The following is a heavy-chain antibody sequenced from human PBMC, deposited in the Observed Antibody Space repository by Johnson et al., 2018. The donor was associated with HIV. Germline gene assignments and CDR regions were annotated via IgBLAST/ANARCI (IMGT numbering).Heavy chain of an antibody. Sequence: QMHLVESWGGVVQPGRSLRLSCAASGFTFSSFPIHWVRQAPGKGLEWVAVISFDGSKKYYGDSVKGRFTVSRDNSKSTLYLQMSSLRAEDTAIYYCARGPLVGATSFGYDFAFDIWGLGTMVTVSS. V-gene: IGHV3-30*04. CDR1: GFTFSSFP. CDR3: ARGPLVGATSFGYDFAFDI. CDR2: ISFDGSKK. J-gene: IGHJ3*02. D-gene: IGHD1-26*01.